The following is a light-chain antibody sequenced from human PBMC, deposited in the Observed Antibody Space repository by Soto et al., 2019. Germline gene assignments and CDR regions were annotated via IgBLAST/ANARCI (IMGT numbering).Light chain of an antibody. CDR2: KAS. CDR3: QQYDDYWT. Sequence: IRINKSPSTLSACLEDRVTITCRASQSISSWLAWYQQKPGKAPKLLIYKASSLESGVPSRFSGSGSGTEFTLTISSLQPDDFATYYCQQYDDYWTLGQGTKVAIK. V-gene: IGKV1-5*03. J-gene: IGKJ1*01. CDR1: QSISSW.